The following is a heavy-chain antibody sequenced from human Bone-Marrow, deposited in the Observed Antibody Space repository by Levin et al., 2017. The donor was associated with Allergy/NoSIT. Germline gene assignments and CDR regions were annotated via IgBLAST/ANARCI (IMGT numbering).Heavy chain of an antibody. Sequence: SGGSLRLSCAASGFTFSNAWMNWVRQAPGKGLEWVGRIKSKTDGGTTDYAAPVKGRFTISRDDSKNTLYLQMNSLKTEDTAVYYCTTVYCSGGSCYAYYYYGMDVWGQGTTVTVSS. CDR2: IKSKTDGGTT. D-gene: IGHD2-15*01. CDR3: TTVYCSGGSCYAYYYYGMDV. J-gene: IGHJ6*02. V-gene: IGHV3-15*07. CDR1: GFTFSNAW.